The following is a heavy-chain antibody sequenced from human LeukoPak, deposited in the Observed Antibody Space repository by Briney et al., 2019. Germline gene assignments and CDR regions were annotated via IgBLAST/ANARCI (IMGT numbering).Heavy chain of an antibody. Sequence: GGSLRLSCAASGFTFSRNSMNWVRQAPGKGLEWVSSISTSSSYIYYADSVKGRFTISRDNARNSLYLQMNSLRAEDTAVYYCAKPIAVAAVFDFWGQGTLVTVSS. V-gene: IGHV3-21*04. J-gene: IGHJ4*02. CDR1: GFTFSRNS. D-gene: IGHD6-19*01. CDR2: ISTSSSYI. CDR3: AKPIAVAAVFDF.